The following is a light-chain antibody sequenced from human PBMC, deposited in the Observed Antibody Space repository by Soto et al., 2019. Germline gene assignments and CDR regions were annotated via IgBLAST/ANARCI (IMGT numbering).Light chain of an antibody. CDR2: GSS. Sequence: EVVLTQSPATLSLFPGEGATLSCRVSQSISSSYLSWYQQRPGQAPRILIYGSSTRATGIPARFSGSGRGSGTDFTLTISSLQPEDFAVYYCQQDYNLPITFGQGTRLEIK. CDR3: QQDYNLPIT. CDR1: QSISSSY. V-gene: IGKV3D-7*01. J-gene: IGKJ5*01.